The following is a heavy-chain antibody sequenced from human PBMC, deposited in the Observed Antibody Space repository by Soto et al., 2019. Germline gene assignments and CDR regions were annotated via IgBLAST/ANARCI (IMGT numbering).Heavy chain of an antibody. CDR1: GGSLTGYY. D-gene: IGHD6-19*01. CDR3: ARSREQWLVDAFDI. Sequence: SETLSLICVVYGGSLTGYYWSWTRQPPGRGLEWIGEINPTGSPKYNPSLMSRVTISVDTSKNQFSMKLSSVTAADTAVFYCARSREQWLVDAFDIWGQGTMVTVS. V-gene: IGHV4-34*01. CDR2: INPTGSP. J-gene: IGHJ3*02.